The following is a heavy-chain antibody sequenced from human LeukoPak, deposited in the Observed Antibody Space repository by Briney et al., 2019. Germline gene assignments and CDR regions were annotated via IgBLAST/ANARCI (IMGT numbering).Heavy chain of an antibody. V-gene: IGHV4-34*01. CDR2: INHSGST. Sequence: SETLSLTCAVYGGSFSGYYWSWIRQPPGKGLEWIGEINHSGSTNYNPSLKSRVTISVDTSKNQFSLKLSSVTAADTAMYYCARVSPNYYDSSGYPYYFDYWGQGTLVTVSS. CDR3: ARVSPNYYDSSGYPYYFDY. D-gene: IGHD3-22*01. J-gene: IGHJ4*02. CDR1: GGSFSGYY.